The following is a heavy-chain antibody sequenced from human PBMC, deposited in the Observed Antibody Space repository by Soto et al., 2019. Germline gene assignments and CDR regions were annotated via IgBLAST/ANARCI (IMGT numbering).Heavy chain of an antibody. CDR1: GYTFTSYC. D-gene: IGHD3-10*01. V-gene: IGHV1-18*01. CDR2: ISAYNGNT. CDR3: ARVTVRGVKNLPYYFDY. Sequence: QVQLVQSGAEVKKPGASVKVSCKASGYTFTSYCISWVRQAPGQGLEWMGWISAYNGNTNYAQKLQGRVTMTTDTSTSTAYMELRSLRSDDTAVYYCARVTVRGVKNLPYYFDYWGQGTLVTVSS. J-gene: IGHJ4*02.